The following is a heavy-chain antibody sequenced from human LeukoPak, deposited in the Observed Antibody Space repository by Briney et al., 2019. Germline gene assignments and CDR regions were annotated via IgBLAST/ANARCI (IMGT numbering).Heavy chain of an antibody. D-gene: IGHD3-10*01. V-gene: IGHV3-23*01. CDR2: ISGSCGTT. CDR3: AKSGFGEPFDY. J-gene: IGHJ4*02. Sequence: PGGSLRLSCAACGFTFSSYGMSWVRQAPGKGLEWVSAISGSCGTTYYADSVRGRFTFSRDNSKNTLYLQRNSLRAEDTAIYYCAKSGFGEPFDYWGQGTLVTVSS. CDR1: GFTFSSYG.